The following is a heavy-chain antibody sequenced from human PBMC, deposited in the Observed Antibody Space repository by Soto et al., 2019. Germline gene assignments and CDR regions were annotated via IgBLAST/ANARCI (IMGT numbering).Heavy chain of an antibody. CDR3: AHSALHMITFGGVGVTGYDY. CDR2: IYWDDDK. V-gene: IGHV2-5*02. Sequence: SGPTLVNPTQTLTLTCTFSGFSLSTSGVGVGWIRQPPGKALEWLVLIYWDDDKRYSPSLKSRLTITKDTSKNQVVLTMTNMDPVDTATYYCAHSALHMITFGGVGVTGYDYWGQGTLVTVSS. D-gene: IGHD3-16*01. J-gene: IGHJ4*02. CDR1: GFSLSTSGVG.